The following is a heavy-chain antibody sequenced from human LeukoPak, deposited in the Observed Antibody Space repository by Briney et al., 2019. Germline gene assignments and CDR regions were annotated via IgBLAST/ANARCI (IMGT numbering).Heavy chain of an antibody. Sequence: GGSLRLSCAASGFTFSSYGMHWVRQAPGKGLEWVAVIWYDGSNKYYADSVKGRFTISRDNSKNTLYLQMNSLRAEDTAVYYCASSGYSSGQNFDSWGQGTLVTVSS. CDR1: GFTFSSYG. CDR2: IWYDGSNK. D-gene: IGHD6-19*01. V-gene: IGHV3-33*01. J-gene: IGHJ4*02. CDR3: ASSGYSSGQNFDS.